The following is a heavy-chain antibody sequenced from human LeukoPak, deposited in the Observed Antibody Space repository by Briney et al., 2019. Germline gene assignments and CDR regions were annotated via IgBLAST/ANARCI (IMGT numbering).Heavy chain of an antibody. CDR2: LSWHSGSI. D-gene: IGHD1-26*01. Sequence: PGGSLRLSCVASGSKFNDYAMHWVRQAPGKGLEWVSGLSWHSGSIGYADSVKGRFIISRDNDKNSLYLEMNSLRPEDSALYYCAKETKVGENLYYFDYWGRGTLVTVSS. CDR3: AKETKVGENLYYFDY. CDR1: GSKFNDYA. V-gene: IGHV3-9*01. J-gene: IGHJ4*02.